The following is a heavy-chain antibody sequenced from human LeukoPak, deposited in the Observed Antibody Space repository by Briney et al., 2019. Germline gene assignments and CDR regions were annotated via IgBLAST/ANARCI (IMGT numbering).Heavy chain of an antibody. CDR3: ARDLPHQLVLGFDY. D-gene: IGHD6-6*01. J-gene: IGHJ4*02. V-gene: IGHV1-69*04. CDR2: IIPILGIA. Sequence: ASVKVSCKASGGTFSSYAISWVRQAPGQGLEWMGRIIPILGIANYAQKFQGRVTITADKSTSTAYMELSSLRSEDTAVYYCARDLPHQLVLGFDYWGQGALVTVSS. CDR1: GGTFSSYA.